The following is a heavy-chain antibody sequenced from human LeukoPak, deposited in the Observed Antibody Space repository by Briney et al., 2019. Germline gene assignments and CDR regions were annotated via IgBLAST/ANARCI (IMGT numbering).Heavy chain of an antibody. Sequence: GGSLRLSCAASGFTFSSYEMNWVRQAPGKGLEWVSYISSSGSTIYYADSVKGRFTISRDNAKNSLYLQMNSLRAEDTAVYYCARGGYSYYDILTGTRPSGNWFDPWGQGTLVTVSS. J-gene: IGHJ5*02. CDR1: GFTFSSYE. D-gene: IGHD3-9*01. CDR3: ARGGYSYYDILTGTRPSGNWFDP. V-gene: IGHV3-48*03. CDR2: ISSSGSTI.